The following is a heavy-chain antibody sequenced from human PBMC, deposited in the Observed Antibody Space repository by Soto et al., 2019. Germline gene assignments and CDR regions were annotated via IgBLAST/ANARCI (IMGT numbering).Heavy chain of an antibody. Sequence: QVQLLESGGGLVQPGRSLRLSCAASGFTFSSYGMHWVRQAPGKGLEWVAVISYDGSNKYYADSVKGRFTISRDNSKNTQYLKMNSLRAEDTAVYNGAKVGRHYDILTGYRYYYGMDVWGQGTTVTVSS. CDR3: AKVGRHYDILTGYRYYYGMDV. D-gene: IGHD3-9*01. V-gene: IGHV3-30*18. CDR1: GFTFSSYG. J-gene: IGHJ6*02. CDR2: ISYDGSNK.